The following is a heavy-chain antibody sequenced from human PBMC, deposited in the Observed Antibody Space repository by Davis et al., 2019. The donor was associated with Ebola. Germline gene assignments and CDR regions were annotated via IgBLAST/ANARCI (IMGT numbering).Heavy chain of an antibody. V-gene: IGHV4-39*01. D-gene: IGHD5-24*01. Sequence: PSETLSLTCTVSGGSISSSSYYWGWIRQPPGKGLEWIGSIYYSGSTYYNPSLKSRVTISVDTSKNQFSLKLSSVTAADTAVYYCARRRDGYNSEGYFDLWGRGTLVTVSS. CDR3: ARRRDGYNSEGYFDL. CDR1: GGSISSSSYY. CDR2: IYYSGST. J-gene: IGHJ2*01.